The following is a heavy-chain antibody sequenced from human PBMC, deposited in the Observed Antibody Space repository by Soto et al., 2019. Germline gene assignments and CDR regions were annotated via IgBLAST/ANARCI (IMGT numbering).Heavy chain of an antibody. V-gene: IGHV3-7*03. CDR1: GFTFSSYW. CDR2: IKQDGSEK. J-gene: IGHJ4*02. D-gene: IGHD6-13*01. Sequence: HPGGSLRLSCAASGFTFSSYWMSWVRQAPGKGLEWVANIKQDGSEKYYVDSVKGRFTISRDNAKNSLYLQMNSLRAEDTAVYYCARDRDSSSQNDFDYWGQGTLVTVSS. CDR3: ARDRDSSSQNDFDY.